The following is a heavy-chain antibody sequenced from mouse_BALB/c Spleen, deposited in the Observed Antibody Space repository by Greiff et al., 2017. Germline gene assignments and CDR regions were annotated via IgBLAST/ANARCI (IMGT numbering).Heavy chain of an antibody. CDR2: ISYSGST. CDR1: GYSITSDYA. V-gene: IGHV3-2*02. J-gene: IGHJ4*01. D-gene: IGHD1-1*01. Sequence: EVQLQESGPGLVKPSQSLSLTCTVTGYSITSDYAWNWIRQFPGNKLEWMGYISYSGSTSYNPSLKSRISITRDTSKNQFFLQLNSVTTEDTATYYCARWDYVYAMDYWGQGTSVTVSS. CDR3: ARWDYVYAMDY.